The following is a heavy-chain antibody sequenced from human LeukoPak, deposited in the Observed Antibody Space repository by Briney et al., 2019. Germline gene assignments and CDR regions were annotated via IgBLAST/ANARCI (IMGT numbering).Heavy chain of an antibody. Sequence: GGSLRLSCAASGFTFSDYAMHWVRQAPGKGLEWVAVISKDGSDKYYPGSVRGRFTISRDNSKNTLYLQMNSLRAEDTAVYYCARESLRYFDYWGQGTLVTVSS. CDR2: ISKDGSDK. D-gene: IGHD3-9*01. V-gene: IGHV3-30-3*01. CDR1: GFTFSDYA. J-gene: IGHJ4*02. CDR3: ARESLRYFDY.